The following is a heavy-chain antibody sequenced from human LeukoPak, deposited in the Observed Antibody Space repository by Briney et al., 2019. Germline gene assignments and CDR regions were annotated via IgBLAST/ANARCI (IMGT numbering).Heavy chain of an antibody. CDR2: VDPDSGGT. J-gene: IGHJ4*02. V-gene: IGHV1-2*02. CDR1: GYTFTGYY. CDR3: ARVPGPYTTSRFDF. D-gene: IGHD2-2*02. Sequence: ASVKVSCKTSGYTFTGYYLHWVRQAPGQRPEWMGRVDPDSGGTHYGQKFQGRVTVTRDTSITTVYMELSGLTSDDTAVYYCARVPGPYTTSRFDFWGQGTLVTVSS.